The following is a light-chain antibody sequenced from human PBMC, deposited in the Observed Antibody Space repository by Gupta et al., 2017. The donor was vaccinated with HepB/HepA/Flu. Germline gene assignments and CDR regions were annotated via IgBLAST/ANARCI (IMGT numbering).Light chain of an antibody. CDR3: MQRIEFPRT. V-gene: IGKV2-40*01. CDR2: PHS. CDR1: QSLLDSDDGNTY. Sequence: DIVMTQTPLSLPVTPGEPASISCRSSQSLLDSDDGNTYLDWYLQKPGQSPQLLIYPHSSRASGVPDRFSGSGSGPDFTLKISRVEAEDVGVYYCMQRIEFPRTFGQGTKVEIK. J-gene: IGKJ1*01.